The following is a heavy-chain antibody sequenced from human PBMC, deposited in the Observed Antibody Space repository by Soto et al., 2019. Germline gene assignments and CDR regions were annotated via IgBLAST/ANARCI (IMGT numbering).Heavy chain of an antibody. D-gene: IGHD3-3*01. CDR2: IYSGGST. V-gene: IGHV3-66*01. CDR1: GFTVSSNY. Sequence: EVQLVESGGGLVQPGGSLRLSCAASGFTVSSNYMSWVRQAPGKGLEWVSVIYSGGSTYYADSVKGRFTISRDNSKNTLYLQMNSLRAEDTAVYYCARDGQGYDFWSLKLGANDAFDIWGQGTMVTVSS. CDR3: ARDGQGYDFWSLKLGANDAFDI. J-gene: IGHJ3*02.